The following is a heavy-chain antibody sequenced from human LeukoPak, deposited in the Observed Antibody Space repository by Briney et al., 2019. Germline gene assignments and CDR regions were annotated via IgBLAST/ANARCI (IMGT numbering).Heavy chain of an antibody. CDR3: ARALTDPWAMIVAFDY. CDR1: AFIFSGHW. D-gene: IGHD3-22*01. J-gene: IGHJ4*02. Sequence: HPGGSLRLSCEGSAFIFSGHWMNWVRQTPGKGLEWVASIKEDGSERQYVDSVKGRFSISRDNTKGSLFLQLNSLRAEDTAVYYCARALTDPWAMIVAFDYWGQGTLVTVSS. V-gene: IGHV3-7*03. CDR2: IKEDGSER.